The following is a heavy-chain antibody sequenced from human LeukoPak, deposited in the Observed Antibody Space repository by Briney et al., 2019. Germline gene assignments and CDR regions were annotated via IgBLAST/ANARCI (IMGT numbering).Heavy chain of an antibody. V-gene: IGHV3-11*01. CDR1: GFTFSDCY. J-gene: IGHJ4*02. CDR2: ISSSGSTI. Sequence: GGSLRLSCAASGFTFSDCYMSWIRQAPGKGLEWVSYISSSGSTIYYADSVKGRFTISRDNAKNSLYLQMNSLRAEDTAVYYCARDFWSGSFDYWGQGTLVTVSS. D-gene: IGHD3-3*01. CDR3: ARDFWSGSFDY.